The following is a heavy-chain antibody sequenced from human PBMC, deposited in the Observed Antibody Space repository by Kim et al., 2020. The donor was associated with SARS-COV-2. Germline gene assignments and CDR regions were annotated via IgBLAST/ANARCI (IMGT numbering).Heavy chain of an antibody. CDR3: ARTLSYGGNRRTYYFDY. J-gene: IGHJ4*02. Sequence: SETLSLTCTVSGGSISSYYWSWIRQPPGKGLEWIGYISNSGSTNYNPSLKSRVTISVDTSKNHFSLKLSSVTAADTAVYYCARTLSYGGNRRTYYFDYWGQGTLVTVSS. V-gene: IGHV4-59*13. CDR1: GGSISSYY. D-gene: IGHD2-15*01. CDR2: ISNSGST.